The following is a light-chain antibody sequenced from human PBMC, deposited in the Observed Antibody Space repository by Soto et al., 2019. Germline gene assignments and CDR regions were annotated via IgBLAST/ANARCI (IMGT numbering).Light chain of an antibody. CDR1: QSVLYSSNNKNY. CDR3: QQYESTPPT. Sequence: DIVMTQSPDSLAVSLVERATINCKSSQSVLYSSNNKNYLAWYQQRPVQPPKLLIYWASTRESGVPDRFSGSGSGTDFTLTNTSLQAEDVAVYYCQQYESTPPTFGQGTKLEIK. J-gene: IGKJ2*01. CDR2: WAS. V-gene: IGKV4-1*01.